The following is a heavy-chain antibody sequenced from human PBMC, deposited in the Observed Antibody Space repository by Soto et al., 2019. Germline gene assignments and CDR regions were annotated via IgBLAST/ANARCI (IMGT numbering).Heavy chain of an antibody. Sequence: GGSLRLSCASSGFTFSSCSMNWVRQAPGRGLEWVSFISGSGDTKYYADSVKGRFTISRDNAKNSLYLQMSSLRDEDTAVYYCAKYCSSDVCFDYWGQGTLVTVSS. D-gene: IGHD2-8*01. CDR3: AKYCSSDVCFDY. J-gene: IGHJ4*02. CDR1: GFTFSSCS. V-gene: IGHV3-48*02. CDR2: ISGSGDTK.